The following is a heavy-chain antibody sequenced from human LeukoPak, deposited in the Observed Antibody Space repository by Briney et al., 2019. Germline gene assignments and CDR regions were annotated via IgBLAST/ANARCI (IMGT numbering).Heavy chain of an antibody. CDR2: INAGNGNT. D-gene: IGHD3-22*01. J-gene: IGHJ4*02. Sequence: ASVKVSCKASGYTFTSYAIHWVRQAPGQRLEWMGWINAGNGNTQYSQKFQGRVTMTRDTSTSTVYMELSSLRSEDTAVYYCARGGLYDSSVGYDYWGQGTLVTVSS. V-gene: IGHV1-3*01. CDR1: GYTFTSYA. CDR3: ARGGLYDSSVGYDY.